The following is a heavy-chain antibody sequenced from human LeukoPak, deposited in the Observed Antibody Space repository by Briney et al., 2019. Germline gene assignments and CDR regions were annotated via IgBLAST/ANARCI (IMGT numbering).Heavy chain of an antibody. V-gene: IGHV3-23*01. J-gene: IGHJ3*02. CDR1: GFTFSSYA. CDR3: AKDRSSYDSSGPIMGDAFDI. CDR2: ISGSGGST. D-gene: IGHD3-22*01. Sequence: PGGSLRLSCAASGFTFSSYAMSWVRQAPGKGLEWVSAISGSGGSTYYADSVKGRFTISRDNSKNTLYLQMSSLRAEDTAVYYCAKDRSSYDSSGPIMGDAFDIWGQGTMVTVSS.